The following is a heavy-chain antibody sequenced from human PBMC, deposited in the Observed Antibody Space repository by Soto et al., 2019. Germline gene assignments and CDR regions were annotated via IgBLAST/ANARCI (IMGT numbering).Heavy chain of an antibody. CDR2: FDPEGGEA. D-gene: IGHD3-22*01. V-gene: IGHV1-24*01. CDR1: GHTLTEFS. Sequence: ASVKVSCKISGHTLTEFSIHWVRQAPGKGLEWMGGFDPEGGEAIYAQKWHGRVTVTEDTVTDTAYMELSSLRSEDTAVYYCARDRSNYYDSSGYPHYYYYYGMDVWGQGTTVTVSS. CDR3: ARDRSNYYDSSGYPHYYYYYGMDV. J-gene: IGHJ6*02.